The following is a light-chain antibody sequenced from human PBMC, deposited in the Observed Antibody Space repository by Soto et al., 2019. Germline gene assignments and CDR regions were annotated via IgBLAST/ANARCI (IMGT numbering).Light chain of an antibody. V-gene: IGLV2-14*01. CDR1: SSDVGGYDH. CDR2: EVD. J-gene: IGLJ1*01. CDR3: SSYSSSSTLYV. Sequence: QSALTQPASVSGSPGQSITISCSGTSSDVGGYDHVSWYQQHPGKGPKLIIHEVDNRPSGVSLRFSGSKSGDTASLTISGLHPEDEADYYCSSYSSSSTLYVFGTGTKVTVL.